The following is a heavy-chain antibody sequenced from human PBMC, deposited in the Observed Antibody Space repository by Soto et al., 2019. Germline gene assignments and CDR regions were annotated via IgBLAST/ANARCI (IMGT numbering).Heavy chain of an antibody. CDR3: ARDHREAARRGIDY. J-gene: IGHJ4*02. CDR2: IYYSGST. V-gene: IGHV4-31*03. Sequence: TLSLTCTVSGGSISSGGYYWSWIRQHPGKGLEWIGYIYYSGSTYYNPSLKSRVTISVDTSKNQFSLKLSSVTAADTAVYYCARDHREAARRGIDYWGQGTLVTVSS. CDR1: GGSISSGGYY. D-gene: IGHD6-6*01.